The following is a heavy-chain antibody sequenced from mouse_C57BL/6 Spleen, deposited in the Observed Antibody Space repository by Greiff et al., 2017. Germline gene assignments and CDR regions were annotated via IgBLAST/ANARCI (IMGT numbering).Heavy chain of an antibody. J-gene: IGHJ4*01. CDR1: GYAFTNYL. CDR2: INPGSGGT. D-gene: IGHD2-3*01. V-gene: IGHV1-54*01. CDR3: ARSYDGYYENYAMDY. Sequence: VKLQESGAELVRPGTSVKVSCKASGYAFTNYLIEWVKQRPGQGLEWIGVINPGSGGTNYNEKFKGKATLTADKSSSTAYMQLSSLTSEDSAVYFCARSYDGYYENYAMDYWGQGTSVTVSS.